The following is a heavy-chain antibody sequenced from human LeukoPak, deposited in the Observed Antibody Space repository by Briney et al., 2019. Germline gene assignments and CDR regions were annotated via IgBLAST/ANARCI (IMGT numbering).Heavy chain of an antibody. D-gene: IGHD2-15*01. Sequence: GAPVKVCCKASGYTFTRYGISRVRQAPGQGLEWLGWISANNGDTNAAQKFQDRVTMTTDTSTSTAYMELRSLRSDDTAVYYCARDFFHGHCAGLSCFLLDYWGQGSLVTVSS. V-gene: IGHV1-18*01. J-gene: IGHJ4*02. CDR2: ISANNGDT. CDR1: GYTFTRYG. CDR3: ARDFFHGHCAGLSCFLLDY.